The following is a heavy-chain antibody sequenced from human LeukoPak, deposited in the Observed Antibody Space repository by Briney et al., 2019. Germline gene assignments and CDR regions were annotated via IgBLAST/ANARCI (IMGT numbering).Heavy chain of an antibody. CDR3: ARIRYFWDYFDY. CDR1: GGSISSGDYY. D-gene: IGHD3-9*01. CDR2: IYYSGST. V-gene: IGHV4-39*07. J-gene: IGHJ4*02. Sequence: SETLSLTCTVSGGSISSGDYYWGWIRQPPGKGLEWIGSIYYSGSTNYNPSLKSRVTISVDTSKNQFSLKLSSVTAADTAVYYCARIRYFWDYFDYWGQGTLVTVSS.